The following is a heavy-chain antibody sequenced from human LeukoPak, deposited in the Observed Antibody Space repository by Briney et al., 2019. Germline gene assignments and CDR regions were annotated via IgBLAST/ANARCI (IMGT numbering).Heavy chain of an antibody. V-gene: IGHV1-3*01. Sequence: ASVKVSCKASGYTFTSYAMHWVRQAPGQRLEWMGWINAGNGNTKYSQKFQGRVTITRDTSASTAYMELSSLRSEDTAVYYCAKPPVRLRLGELSPPGDYWGQGTLVTVSS. D-gene: IGHD3-16*02. CDR2: INAGNGNT. CDR3: AKPPVRLRLGELSPPGDY. J-gene: IGHJ4*02. CDR1: GYTFTSYA.